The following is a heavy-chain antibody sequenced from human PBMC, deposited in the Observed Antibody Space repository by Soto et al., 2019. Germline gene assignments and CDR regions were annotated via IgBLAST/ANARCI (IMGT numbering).Heavy chain of an antibody. CDR3: VKDALTTVAYYFDY. J-gene: IGHJ4*02. D-gene: IGHD4-17*01. V-gene: IGHV3-9*01. CDR1: GFRFDYYV. CDR2: ISRDSRSI. Sequence: GGSLRLSCGVSGFRFDYYVMHWVRQAPGKGLEWIAGISRDSRSISYGASMKGRFTISRDNAKNSLYLQLNSLRADDTAFYYCVKDALTTVAYYFDYWGQGALVTVSS.